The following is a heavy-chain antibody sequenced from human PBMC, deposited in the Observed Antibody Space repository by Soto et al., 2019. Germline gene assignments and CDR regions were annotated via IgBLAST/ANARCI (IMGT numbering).Heavy chain of an antibody. D-gene: IGHD4-4*01. Sequence: QVQLVQSGAEVKKPGSSVKVSCKASGGTFSSYAISWVRQAPGQGLEWMGGIIPIFGTANYAQKFQGRVTITADESTSTAYMELSSLRSEDTAVYYCARASTVTEPGFGYYYYYGMDVWGQGTTVTVSS. CDR1: GGTFSSYA. J-gene: IGHJ6*02. CDR3: ARASTVTEPGFGYYYYYGMDV. V-gene: IGHV1-69*01. CDR2: IIPIFGTA.